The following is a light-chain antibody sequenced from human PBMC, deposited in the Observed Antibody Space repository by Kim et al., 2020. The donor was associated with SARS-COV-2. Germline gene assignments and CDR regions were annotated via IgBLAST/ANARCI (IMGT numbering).Light chain of an antibody. V-gene: IGLV2-11*01. CDR1: SSDVGGYNY. CDR2: DVS. J-gene: IGLJ2*01. CDR3: CSYAGSYTLI. Sequence: GQSFTISCTGTSSDVGGYNYVSWYQHHPGKAPKLMIYDVSKRPSGVPDRFSGSKSGNTASLTISGLQAEDEADYYCCSYAGSYTLIFGGGTQLTVL.